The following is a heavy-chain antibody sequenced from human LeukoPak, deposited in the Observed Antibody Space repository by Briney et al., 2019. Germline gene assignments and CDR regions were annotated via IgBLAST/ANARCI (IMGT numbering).Heavy chain of an antibody. D-gene: IGHD3-3*01. CDR2: IIPIFGTA. CDR1: GGTFSSYA. V-gene: IGHV1-69*13. J-gene: IGHJ4*02. Sequence: GASVKVSCKASGGTFSSYAISWVRRAPGQGLEWMGGIIPIFGTANYAQKFQGRVTITADESTSTAYMELSSLRSEDTAVYYCARDRPGVFGVVMSCYFDYWGQGTLVTVSS. CDR3: ARDRPGVFGVVMSCYFDY.